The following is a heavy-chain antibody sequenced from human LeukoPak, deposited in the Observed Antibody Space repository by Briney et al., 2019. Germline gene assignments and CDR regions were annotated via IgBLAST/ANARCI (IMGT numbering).Heavy chain of an antibody. CDR3: AREEAYQPGRFDP. CDR2: ISAYNGNT. D-gene: IGHD2-2*01. Sequence: ASVKVSCKASGYTFTSYDINWVRQATGQGLEWMGWISAYNGNTNYAQKLQGRVTMTTDTSTSTAYMELRSLRSDDTAVYYCAREEAYQPGRFDPWGQGTLVTVSS. CDR1: GYTFTSYD. V-gene: IGHV1-18*01. J-gene: IGHJ5*02.